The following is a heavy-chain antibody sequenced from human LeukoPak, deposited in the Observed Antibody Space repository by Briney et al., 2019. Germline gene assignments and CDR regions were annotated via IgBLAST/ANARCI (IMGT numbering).Heavy chain of an antibody. Sequence: GGSLRLSCAASGFTFSSYAMNWVRQAPGKGLEWVAVISYDGSNKYYADSVKGRFTISRDNSKNTLYLQMNSLRAEDTAVYYCARAALGPAYSSGPGYWGQGTLVTVSS. CDR2: ISYDGSNK. CDR3: ARAALGPAYSSGPGY. D-gene: IGHD6-19*01. V-gene: IGHV3-30*04. J-gene: IGHJ4*02. CDR1: GFTFSSYA.